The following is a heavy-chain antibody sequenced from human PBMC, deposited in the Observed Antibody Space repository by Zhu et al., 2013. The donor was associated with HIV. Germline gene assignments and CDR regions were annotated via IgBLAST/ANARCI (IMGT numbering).Heavy chain of an antibody. J-gene: IGHJ4*02. CDR2: ISAYNGNT. V-gene: IGHV1-18*04. D-gene: IGHD2-8*01. CDR1: GYTFTSYG. Sequence: QVQLVQSGAEVKKPGASVKVSCKASGYTFTSYGISWVRQAPGQGLEWMGWISAYNGNTNYAQKLQGRVTMTTDTSTSTAYMELRSLRSDDTAVYYCARDGYIVLMVYAPRVPGIDYWGQGTLVTVSS. CDR3: ARDGYIVLMVYAPRVPGIDY.